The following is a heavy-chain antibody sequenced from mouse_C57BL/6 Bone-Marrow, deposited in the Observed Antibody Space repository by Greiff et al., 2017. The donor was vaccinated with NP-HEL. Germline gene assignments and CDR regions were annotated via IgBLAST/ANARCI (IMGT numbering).Heavy chain of an antibody. J-gene: IGHJ2*01. CDR3: ARQEYYGFDY. CDR2: ISNGGGST. Sequence: EVMLVESGGGLVQPGGSLKLSCAASGFTFSDYYMYWVRQTPEKRLEWVAYISNGGGSTYYPDTVQGRFTISRDNAKNTLYLQMRRLKSEDTAMYYCARQEYYGFDYWGQGTTLTVSS. D-gene: IGHD1-1*01. CDR1: GFTFSDYY. V-gene: IGHV5-12*01.